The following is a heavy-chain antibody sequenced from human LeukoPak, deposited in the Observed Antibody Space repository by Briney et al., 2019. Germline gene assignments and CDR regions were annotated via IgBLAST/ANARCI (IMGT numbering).Heavy chain of an antibody. Sequence: ASVKVSCKASGGTFSSYAISWVRQAPGQGLEWMGGIIPISGTANYAQKFQGRVTITADESTSTAYMELSSLRSEDTAVYYCARPDSSGWYGDAFDIWGQGTMVTVSS. J-gene: IGHJ3*02. D-gene: IGHD6-19*01. V-gene: IGHV1-69*13. CDR3: ARPDSSGWYGDAFDI. CDR1: GGTFSSYA. CDR2: IIPISGTA.